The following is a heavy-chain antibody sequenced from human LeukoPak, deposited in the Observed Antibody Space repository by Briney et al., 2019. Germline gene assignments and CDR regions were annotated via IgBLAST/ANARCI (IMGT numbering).Heavy chain of an antibody. J-gene: IGHJ4*02. Sequence: PGGSLRLSCAASVFTFTSFWMTWVRQAPGKGLEWVANIKQDGSEKYYVDSVKGRFTISRDNDKNSVYLQMSSLRAEDTAVYFCVGSGWQVYFDFWGQGTLVTVSS. V-gene: IGHV3-7*01. CDR1: VFTFTSFW. CDR3: VGSGWQVYFDF. D-gene: IGHD6-19*01. CDR2: IKQDGSEK.